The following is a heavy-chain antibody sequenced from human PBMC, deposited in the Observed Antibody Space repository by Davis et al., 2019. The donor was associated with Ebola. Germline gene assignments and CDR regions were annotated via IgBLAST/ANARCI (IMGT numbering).Heavy chain of an antibody. J-gene: IGHJ5*02. D-gene: IGHD6-13*01. CDR3: ARLPIAAAGTNWFDP. CDR1: GGSISSYY. Sequence: SETLSLTCTVSGGSISSYYWSWIRQPPGKGLEWIGYIYYSGSTNYNPSLKSRVTISVDTSKNQFSLKLSSVTAADTAVYYCARLPIAAAGTNWFDPWGQGTLVTVSS. CDR2: IYYSGST. V-gene: IGHV4-59*08.